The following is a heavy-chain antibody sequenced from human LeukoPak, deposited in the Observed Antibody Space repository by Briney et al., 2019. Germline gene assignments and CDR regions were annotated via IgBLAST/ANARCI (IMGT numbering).Heavy chain of an antibody. V-gene: IGHV1-46*01. D-gene: IGHD6-19*01. J-gene: IGHJ6*02. CDR2: INPSGGST. CDR1: GYTFTSYY. CDR3: ASPGYSSGWRGYYYYGMDV. Sequence: ASVKVSCKASGYTFTSYYMHWVRQAPGQGLEWMGIINPSGGSTSYAQKFQGRVTMTRDTSTSTVYMELSSLRSEDTAVYYCASPGYSSGWRGYYYYGMDVWGQGTTATVSS.